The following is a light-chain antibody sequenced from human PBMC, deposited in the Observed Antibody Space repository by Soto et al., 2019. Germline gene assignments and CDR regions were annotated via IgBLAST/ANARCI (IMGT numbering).Light chain of an antibody. V-gene: IGKV3-20*01. Sequence: EIVLTQSPVTLSLSPGERATLSCRASRSFASSYLGWYQQKPGQAPRLLIYAASTRATGVPDRFSGSGSATDFTLTISRLEPEDFAMYYCHQYGSSPPVTFGQGTRLEIK. CDR3: HQYGSSPPVT. J-gene: IGKJ5*01. CDR2: AAS. CDR1: RSFASSY.